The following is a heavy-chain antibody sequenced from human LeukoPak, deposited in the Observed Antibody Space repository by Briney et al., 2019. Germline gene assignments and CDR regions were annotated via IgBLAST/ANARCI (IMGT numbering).Heavy chain of an antibody. J-gene: IGHJ4*02. V-gene: IGHV3-30*02. D-gene: IGHD3-10*01. Sequence: GGSLRLSCAASGFTFSSYGMHWVRQAPGKGLEWVAFIRYDGSNKYYADSVKGRFTISRDNSKNTLYLQMNSLRAEDTAVYYCAKSWWASLWLGELYLDYWGQGTLVTVSS. CDR3: AKSWWASLWLGELYLDY. CDR1: GFTFSSYG. CDR2: IRYDGSNK.